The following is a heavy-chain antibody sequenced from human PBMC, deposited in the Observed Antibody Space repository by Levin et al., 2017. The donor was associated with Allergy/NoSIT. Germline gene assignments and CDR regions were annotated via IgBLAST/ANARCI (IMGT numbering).Heavy chain of an antibody. Sequence: ASVKVSCKGSGYSFTSYWIGWVRQMPGKGLEWMGIIYPGDSDTRYSPSFQGQVTIPADKSISTAYLQWSSLKASDTAMYYCARHERPMVRGVIYYFDYWGQGTLVTVAS. V-gene: IGHV5-51*01. CDR2: IYPGDSDT. D-gene: IGHD3-10*01. CDR3: ARHERPMVRGVIYYFDY. CDR1: GYSFTSYW. J-gene: IGHJ4*02.